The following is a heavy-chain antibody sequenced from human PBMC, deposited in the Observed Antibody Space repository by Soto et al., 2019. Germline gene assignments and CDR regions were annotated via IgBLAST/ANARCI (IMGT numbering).Heavy chain of an antibody. Sequence: SGPTLVNPTQTLTLTCTFSGFSLSTSGMSVSWIRQPPGKALEWLALIDWVDDKYYTTSLKTRLTISKDTSKNQVVLTMTNMDPVDTATYYCVRSTLDSSSSGRCFDPWGQGTLVTVSS. CDR1: GFSLSTSGMS. D-gene: IGHD6-6*01. CDR2: IDWVDDK. J-gene: IGHJ5*02. CDR3: VRSTLDSSSSGRCFDP. V-gene: IGHV2-70*01.